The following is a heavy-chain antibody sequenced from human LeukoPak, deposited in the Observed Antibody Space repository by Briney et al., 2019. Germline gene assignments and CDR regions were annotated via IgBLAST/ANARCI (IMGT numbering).Heavy chain of an antibody. CDR2: ISGDGGST. CDR3: AKDKLVGYYDSSGYYYYYYGMDV. J-gene: IGHJ6*02. V-gene: IGHV3-43*02. CDR1: GFTFDDYA. D-gene: IGHD3-22*01. Sequence: GGSLRLSCAASGFTFDDYAMHWVRQAPGKGLEWVSLISGDGGSTYYADSVKGRFTISRDNSKNSLYLQMNSLRTEDTALYYCAKDKLVGYYDSSGYYYYYYGMDVWGQGTTVTVSS.